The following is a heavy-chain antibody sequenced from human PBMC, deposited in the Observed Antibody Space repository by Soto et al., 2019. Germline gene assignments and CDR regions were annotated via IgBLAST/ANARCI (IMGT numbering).Heavy chain of an antibody. CDR3: ARNHIAASGTSAYDI. D-gene: IGHD6-13*01. CDR2: ISPSSSYT. V-gene: IGHV3-11*06. CDR1: GFTFSDYY. Sequence: GGSLRLSCAASGFTFSDYYMSWIRQAPGKGLEWVSYISPSSSYTNYAVSVKGRFTISRDNAKNSVYLQMNSLRAEDTAVYYCARNHIAASGTSAYDIWGQGTMVTVSS. J-gene: IGHJ3*02.